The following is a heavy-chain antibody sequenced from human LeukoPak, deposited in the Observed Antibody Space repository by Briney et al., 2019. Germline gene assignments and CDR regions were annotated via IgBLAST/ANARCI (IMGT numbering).Heavy chain of an antibody. J-gene: IGHJ4*02. Sequence: PGGSLRLSCAASGFTFSSYGMHWVRQAPGKGLEWVAVIWYDGSNKYYADSVKGRFTISRDNSKNTLYLQMNSLRAEDTAVYYCARDLDSSEPDYWGQGTLVTVSS. CDR1: GFTFSSYG. CDR2: IWYDGSNK. CDR3: ARDLDSSEPDY. V-gene: IGHV3-33*01. D-gene: IGHD3-22*01.